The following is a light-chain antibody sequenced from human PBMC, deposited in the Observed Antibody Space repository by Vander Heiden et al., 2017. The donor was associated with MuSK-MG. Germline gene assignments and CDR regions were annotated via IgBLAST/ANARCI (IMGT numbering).Light chain of an antibody. J-gene: IGKJ4*01. CDR3: RQSLQTPLT. CDR1: QSLLHSNGYNY. V-gene: IGKV2-28*01. CDR2: LGS. Sequence: DSVMTQSPLSLPVTPGEPASISCRSSQSLLHSNGYNYLDRYLQKPGQSPQLLIYLGSNRASGVPDRFSDRESGTHFTLKIRRVEVRAVGVYFCRQSLQTPLTFGGGTKVEIK.